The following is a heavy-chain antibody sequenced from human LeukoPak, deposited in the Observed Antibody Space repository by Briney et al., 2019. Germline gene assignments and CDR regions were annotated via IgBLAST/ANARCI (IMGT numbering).Heavy chain of an antibody. CDR2: ISSSGSTI. Sequence: GVSLRLSCAASGFTFSSYEVNWVRQAPGKGLEWVSYISSSGSTIYYADSVKGRFTVSRDNAKNSLYLQMNSLRAEDTAVYYCARSVRGLAVASHFDYWGQGTLVTVSS. CDR3: ARSVRGLAVASHFDY. J-gene: IGHJ4*02. D-gene: IGHD6-19*01. V-gene: IGHV3-48*03. CDR1: GFTFSSYE.